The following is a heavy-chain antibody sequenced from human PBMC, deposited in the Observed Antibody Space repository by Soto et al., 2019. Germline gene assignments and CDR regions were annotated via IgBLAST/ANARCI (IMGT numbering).Heavy chain of an antibody. J-gene: IGHJ4*02. CDR1: GGSISSYY. CDR3: ARVPDY. D-gene: IGHD3-10*01. V-gene: IGHV4-59*01. CDR2: IYYSGST. Sequence: SETLSLTCTVSGGSISSYYWSWIRQPPGKGLEWIGYIYYSGSTNYNPXLKSRVTIXXXXXXXXXXXXXXXXXXXXTAVYYCARVPDYWGQGILVTVSS.